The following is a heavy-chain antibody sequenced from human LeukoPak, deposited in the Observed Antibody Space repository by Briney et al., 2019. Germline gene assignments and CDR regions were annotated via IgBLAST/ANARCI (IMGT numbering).Heavy chain of an antibody. CDR3: ARGAAVTSKDFDY. V-gene: IGHV4-59*01. CDR1: GGSISSYY. CDR2: IYYSGST. Sequence: SETLSLTCTVSGGSISSYYWSWIRQPPGKGLEWIGYIYYSGSTNYNPSLKSRVTISVDTSKNQFSLKLSSVTAADTAVYYCARGAAVTSKDFDYWGQETLVTVSS. J-gene: IGHJ4*02. D-gene: IGHD4-17*01.